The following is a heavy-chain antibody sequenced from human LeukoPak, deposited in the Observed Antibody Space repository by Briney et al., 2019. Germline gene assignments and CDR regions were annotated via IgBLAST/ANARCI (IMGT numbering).Heavy chain of an antibody. CDR1: GGTFSSYA. Sequence: SVKVSCKASGGTFSSYAISWVRQAPGRGLEWMGGIIPIFGTANYAQKFQGRVTITADESTSTAYMELSSLRSEDTAVYYCARGHGLERPYGYWGQGTLVTVSS. J-gene: IGHJ4*02. V-gene: IGHV1-69*13. D-gene: IGHD1-1*01. CDR3: ARGHGLERPYGY. CDR2: IIPIFGTA.